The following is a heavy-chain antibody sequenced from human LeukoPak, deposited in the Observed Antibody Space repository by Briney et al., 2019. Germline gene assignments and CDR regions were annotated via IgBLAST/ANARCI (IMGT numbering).Heavy chain of an antibody. CDR3: ARDAVDTANAV. D-gene: IGHD5-18*01. V-gene: IGHV3-74*01. CDR1: GFTFTTYW. CDR2: INSDGSIT. J-gene: IGHJ6*02. Sequence: RGSLRLSCAASGFTFTTYWMHWVRQAPGKGLVWVSHINSDGSITSYADSVKGRFTISRDNAKNTLYLQMNSLRAEDTAVYYCARDAVDTANAVWGQGTTVTVSS.